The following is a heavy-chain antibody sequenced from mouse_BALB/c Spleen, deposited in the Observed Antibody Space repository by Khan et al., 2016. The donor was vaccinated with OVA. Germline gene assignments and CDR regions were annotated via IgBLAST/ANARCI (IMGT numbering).Heavy chain of an antibody. V-gene: IGHV1-7*01. CDR2: INPTSGYT. J-gene: IGHJ2*01. CDR1: GYTFTTYW. CDR3: TRDRIDY. Sequence: QVQLKQSGAERAKPGASVKMSCKASGYTFTTYWMHWVKQRPGQGLEWIGYINPTSGYTDYNEKFKDRATLSADKSSSTAYMQLSSLTSKDSAVYYCTRDRIDYWGQGTTLTVSS.